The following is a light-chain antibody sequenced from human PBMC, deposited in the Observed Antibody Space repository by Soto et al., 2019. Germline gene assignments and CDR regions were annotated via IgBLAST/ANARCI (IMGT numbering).Light chain of an antibody. J-gene: IGKJ2*01. Sequence: EIVLTQSPGTLSLSPGERATLSCRASQTVRSNYLAWYQQKPGQAPRPLVYGASSRATGIPDTFSGSGSGTDLTLTISRLEPEDFAVYYCHQYSTSPYTFGQGTKLEIK. CDR2: GAS. CDR3: HQYSTSPYT. CDR1: QTVRSNY. V-gene: IGKV3-20*01.